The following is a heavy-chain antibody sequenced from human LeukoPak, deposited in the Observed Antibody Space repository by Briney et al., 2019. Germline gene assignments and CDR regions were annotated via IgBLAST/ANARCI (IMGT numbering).Heavy chain of an antibody. Sequence: GGSLRLSCAASGFTFSSYAMSWVRQAPGKGLEWVSAISGSGGSTYYADSVKGRFTISGDNSKNTLYLQMNSLRAEDTAVYYCAKDLSFWSGYYTGIGDYWGQGTLVTVSS. V-gene: IGHV3-23*01. CDR2: ISGSGGST. D-gene: IGHD3-3*01. CDR3: AKDLSFWSGYYTGIGDY. CDR1: GFTFSSYA. J-gene: IGHJ4*02.